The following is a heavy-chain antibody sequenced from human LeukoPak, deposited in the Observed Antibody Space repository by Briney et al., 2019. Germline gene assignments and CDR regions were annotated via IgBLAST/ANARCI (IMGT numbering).Heavy chain of an antibody. CDR3: AKYSGSYDAFDI. V-gene: IGHV3-30*04. D-gene: IGHD1-26*01. CDR1: GFTFSSYA. CDR2: ISYDGSNK. Sequence: GGSLRLSCAASGFTFSSYAMHWVRQAPGKGLEWVAVISYDGSNKYYADSVKGRFTISRDNSKNTLYLQMNSLRAEDTAVYYCAKYSGSYDAFDIWGQGTMVTASS. J-gene: IGHJ3*02.